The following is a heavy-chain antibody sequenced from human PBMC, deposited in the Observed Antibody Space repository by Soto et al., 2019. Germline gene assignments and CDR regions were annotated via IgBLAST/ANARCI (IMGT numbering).Heavy chain of an antibody. D-gene: IGHD5-12*01. V-gene: IGHV1-3*01. Sequence: QVQLVQSGAEGKKPGASVKVSCKASGYTFTNYAMHWVRQAPGQRLEWMGWINAGNGNTKYSQKFQGRVTITRDTAASTAYMELSSLRTEDTAVYYFARVSGYYLPDYWGQGTLVTVS. J-gene: IGHJ4*02. CDR3: ARVSGYYLPDY. CDR2: INAGNGNT. CDR1: GYTFTNYA.